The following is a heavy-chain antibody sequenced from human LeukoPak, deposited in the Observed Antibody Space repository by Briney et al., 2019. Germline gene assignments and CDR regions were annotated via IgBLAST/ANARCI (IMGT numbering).Heavy chain of an antibody. J-gene: IGHJ3*02. D-gene: IGHD2/OR15-2a*01. V-gene: IGHV3-30*04. CDR1: GFTFSSYA. Sequence: GGSLRLSCAASGFTFSSYAMHWVRQAPGKGLEWVAVISYDGSNKYYADSVKGRFTISRDNSKNTLYLQMNSLRAEDTAVYYCARHGKGVTYFYTFDIWGQGTVVAVSS. CDR3: ARHGKGVTYFYTFDI. CDR2: ISYDGSNK.